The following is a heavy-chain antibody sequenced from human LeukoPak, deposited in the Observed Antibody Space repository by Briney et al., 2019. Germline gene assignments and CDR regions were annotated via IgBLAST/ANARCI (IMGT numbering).Heavy chain of an antibody. V-gene: IGHV3-48*01. D-gene: IGHD4-17*01. CDR1: GFTFSSYS. Sequence: GGSLRLSCAASGFTFSSYSMNWVRQAPGKGLEWLSYISSSSSTIYYADSVKGRFTISRDNAKNSLYLQMNSLRAEDTAVYYCARISDTVTTPFDYWGQGTLVTGSS. CDR2: ISSSSSTI. J-gene: IGHJ4*02. CDR3: ARISDTVTTPFDY.